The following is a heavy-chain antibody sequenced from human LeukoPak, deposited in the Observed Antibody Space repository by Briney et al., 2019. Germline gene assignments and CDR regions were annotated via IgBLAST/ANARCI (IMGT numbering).Heavy chain of an antibody. J-gene: IGHJ6*03. CDR1: GGSISSYY. Sequence: SETLSLTCTVSGGSISSYYWSWIRQPPGKGLEWIGYIYFSESTNYNPSLKSRVTISVDTSKNQFSLRLSSVTAADTAAYYCARVEEGYGSGRRGNYYYYYMDVWGKGTTVTISS. CDR3: ARVEEGYGSGRRGNYYYYYMDV. V-gene: IGHV4-59*01. D-gene: IGHD3-10*01. CDR2: IYFSEST.